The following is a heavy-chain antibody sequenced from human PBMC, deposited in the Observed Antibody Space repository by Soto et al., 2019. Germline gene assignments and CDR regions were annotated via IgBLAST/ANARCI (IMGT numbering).Heavy chain of an antibody. CDR2: INPSGGST. CDR3: ARALDGSGSYYNEALNWFDP. J-gene: IGHJ5*02. CDR1: GYTFTSYY. V-gene: IGHV1-46*03. D-gene: IGHD3-10*01. Sequence: QVQLVQSGAEVKKPGASVKVSCKASGYTFTSYYMHWVRQAPGQGLEWMGIINPSGGSTSYAQKFQGRVTMTRDTSTSTVYMELSNLRSEDTAVYYCARALDGSGSYYNEALNWFDPWGQGTLVTVSS.